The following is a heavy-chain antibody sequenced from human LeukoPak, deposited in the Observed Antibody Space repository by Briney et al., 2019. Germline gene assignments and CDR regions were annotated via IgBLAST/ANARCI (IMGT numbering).Heavy chain of an antibody. D-gene: IGHD3-10*01. CDR3: ARERITMVRGVLDY. CDR1: DGSISSGGYY. Sequence: PSETLSLTCTVSDGSISSGGYYWSWIRQHPGKGLEWIGYIYYSGSTYYNPSLKSRVTISVDTSKNQFSLKLSSVTAADTAVYYCARERITMVRGVLDYWGQGTLVTVSS. J-gene: IGHJ4*02. CDR2: IYYSGST. V-gene: IGHV4-31*03.